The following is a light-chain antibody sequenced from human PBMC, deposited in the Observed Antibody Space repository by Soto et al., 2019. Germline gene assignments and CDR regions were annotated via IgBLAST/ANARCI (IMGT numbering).Light chain of an antibody. Sequence: QSALTQPPSASGSPGQSVTISCTGTSSDVGGYNSVSWYQQHPGKAPKLMIYEVSKRPSGVPDRFSGSKSGNTASLTVSGLQAEDEADYYCSSYAGSNNHVVFGGGTKLTVL. CDR3: SSYAGSNNHVV. J-gene: IGLJ2*01. V-gene: IGLV2-8*01. CDR2: EVS. CDR1: SSDVGGYNS.